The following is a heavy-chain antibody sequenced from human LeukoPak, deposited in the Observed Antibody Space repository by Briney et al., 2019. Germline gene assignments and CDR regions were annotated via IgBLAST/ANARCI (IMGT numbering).Heavy chain of an antibody. CDR3: AADGVGVLPGDALDI. CDR2: ISDTGDTT. V-gene: IGHV3-48*01. CDR1: GFTFTTFSTHS. D-gene: IGHD1-26*01. J-gene: IGHJ3*02. Sequence: GGSLRLSCAASGFTFTTFSTHSMNWVRQAPGKGLAWLSYISDTGDTTYYADSLQGRFTISRDDAKNSLYLHMSSLRADDTAIYYCAADGVGVLPGDALDIWGQGTKVTVSS.